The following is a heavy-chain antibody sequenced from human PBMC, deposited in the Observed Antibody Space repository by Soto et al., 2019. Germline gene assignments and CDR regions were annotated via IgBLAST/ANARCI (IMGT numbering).Heavy chain of an antibody. Sequence: GGSLRLSCAASGFTFSSYAMSWVRQAPGKGLEWVSAISGSGGSTYYADSVKGRFTISRDNSKNTLYLQMNSLRAEDTAVYYCAKIYCIGGSCYFDERGFRLYYFDYWGQGTLVTVSS. D-gene: IGHD2-15*01. V-gene: IGHV3-23*01. CDR1: GFTFSSYA. J-gene: IGHJ4*02. CDR3: AKIYCIGGSCYFDERGFRLYYFDY. CDR2: ISGSGGST.